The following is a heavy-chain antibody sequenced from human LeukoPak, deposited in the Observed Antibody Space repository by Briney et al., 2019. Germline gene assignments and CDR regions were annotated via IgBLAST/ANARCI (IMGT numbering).Heavy chain of an antibody. CDR2: IRHDGSYQ. CDR1: RFTFSSYG. J-gene: IGHJ4*02. D-gene: IGHD6-19*01. V-gene: IGHV3-30*02. CDR3: AKNRDSSDYPRDFDY. Sequence: GGSLRLSCAASRFTFSSYGMHWLRQTPGKGPERVAFIRHDGSYQKYAASMNGRFTVSRDNSKDTVYLQMNSLRTEDTAVYYCAKNRDSSDYPRDFDYWGQGTLVTVSS.